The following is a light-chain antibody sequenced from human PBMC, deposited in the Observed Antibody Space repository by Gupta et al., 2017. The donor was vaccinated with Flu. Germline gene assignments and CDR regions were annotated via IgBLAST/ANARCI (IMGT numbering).Light chain of an antibody. Sequence: QTVVTPEPSLTVSPGGTATPTHGSTTEAVTSDYFPNCVQQQPGQAPTALVYSTNMKCAWTSGRFSGSFRGDTAALTVSKVQPEDEADYYGLLYYGGVQGVFGPGTKVTVL. CDR2: STN. J-gene: IGLJ1*01. CDR3: LLYYGGVQGV. V-gene: IGLV7-43*01. CDR1: TEAVTSDYF.